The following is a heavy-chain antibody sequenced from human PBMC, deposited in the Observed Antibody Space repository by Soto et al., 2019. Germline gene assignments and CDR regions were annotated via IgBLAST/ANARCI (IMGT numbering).Heavy chain of an antibody. CDR2: IYWDDDK. Sequence: QITLKESGPTLVKPTQTLTLTCTFSGFSLSTSGVGVGWIRQPPGKALEWLALIYWDDDKRYSPSLKSRLTITKDTSKNQVVLTMTNMDPVDTATYYCAHRPSDILVVPAAISWWFDPWGQGTLVTVSS. V-gene: IGHV2-5*02. J-gene: IGHJ5*02. CDR3: AHRPSDILVVPAAISWWFDP. CDR1: GFSLSTSGVG. D-gene: IGHD2-2*01.